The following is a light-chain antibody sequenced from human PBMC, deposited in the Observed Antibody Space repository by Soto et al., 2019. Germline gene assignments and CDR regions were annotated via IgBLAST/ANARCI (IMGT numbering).Light chain of an antibody. J-gene: IGKJ3*01. V-gene: IGKV1-39*01. CDR3: QQSHSATFT. CDR2: AAS. Sequence: IQMTQSPFSLSASLGDRVTITCRASQSISDYLNWYQQKPGKGPKLLIFAASSLEVGVPARFSGSGAGTDFTLTISSLQPEDFATYFCQQSHSATFTFGPGTTVDIK. CDR1: QSISDY.